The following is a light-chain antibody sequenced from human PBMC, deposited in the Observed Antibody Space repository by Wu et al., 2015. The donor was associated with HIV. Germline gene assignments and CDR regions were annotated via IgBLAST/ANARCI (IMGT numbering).Light chain of an antibody. CDR1: QSVSNSY. J-gene: IGKJ4*01. Sequence: EIVLTQSPGTLSLSPGERATLSCRASQSVSNSYLAWYQQKHGQAPRLLIYGASSRATGIPDRFSGSGSGTDFTLTITRVEPEDFAVYYCQQYGSSPQGTFGGGTKVEI. CDR3: QQYGSSPQGT. V-gene: IGKV3-20*01. CDR2: GAS.